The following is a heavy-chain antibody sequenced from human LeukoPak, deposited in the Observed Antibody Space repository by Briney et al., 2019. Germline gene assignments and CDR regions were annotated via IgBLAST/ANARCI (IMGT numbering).Heavy chain of an antibody. Sequence: GGSLRLSCAASGFTFSSYWMHWVRQAPGKGLEWVSGISWNSGSIGYADSVKGRFTISRDNAKNSLYLQMNSLRAEDTALYYCAKDKDRSGYYPWGAFDIWGQGTMVTVSP. CDR3: AKDKDRSGYYPWGAFDI. CDR2: ISWNSGSI. CDR1: GFTFSSYW. V-gene: IGHV3-9*01. J-gene: IGHJ3*02. D-gene: IGHD3-22*01.